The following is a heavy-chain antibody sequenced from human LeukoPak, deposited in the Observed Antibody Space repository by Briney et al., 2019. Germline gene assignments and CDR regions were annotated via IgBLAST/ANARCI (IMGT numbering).Heavy chain of an antibody. CDR3: ARGHIVVPAAHFDY. V-gene: IGHV1-2*02. J-gene: IGHJ4*02. CDR2: INPNSGGT. D-gene: IGHD2-2*01. CDR1: GYTFTGYY. Sequence: ASVKVSCKASGYTFTGYYMHWMRQAPGQGLEWMGWINPNSGGTNYAQKFQGRVTMTRDTSISTAYMELSRLRSDDTAVYYCARGHIVVPAAHFDYWGQGTLVTVSS.